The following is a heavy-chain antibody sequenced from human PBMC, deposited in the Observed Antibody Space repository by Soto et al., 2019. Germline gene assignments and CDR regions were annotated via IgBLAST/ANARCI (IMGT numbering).Heavy chain of an antibody. CDR3: IRYKATSSWYFDY. J-gene: IGHJ4*02. D-gene: IGHD6-13*01. Sequence: ASVKVSCKASGYTITCCAMHWVRQAPGQRPEWMGWINAGDGDTRYSQNFQDRLTIIRDTSANTAYMELNSLKAEDTAAYYCIRYKATSSWYFDYWGRGTLVTVSS. CDR2: INAGDGDT. V-gene: IGHV1-3*01. CDR1: GYTITCCA.